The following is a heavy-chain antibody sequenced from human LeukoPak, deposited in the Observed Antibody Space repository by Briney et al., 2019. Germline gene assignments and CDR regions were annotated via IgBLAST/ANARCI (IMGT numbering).Heavy chain of an antibody. D-gene: IGHD2-2*01. CDR2: ISSGSDSI. V-gene: IGHV3-48*02. Sequence: PGGSLLLSCAASGFTFSTYGINWVRQAPGKGLEWVSYISSGSDSIHYADSVKGRFTISRDNAKNSLYLQMNTLRDEDTAVYYCARYCSGTSCYSGLDSWGQGTLVTVSS. CDR1: GFTFSTYG. J-gene: IGHJ4*02. CDR3: ARYCSGTSCYSGLDS.